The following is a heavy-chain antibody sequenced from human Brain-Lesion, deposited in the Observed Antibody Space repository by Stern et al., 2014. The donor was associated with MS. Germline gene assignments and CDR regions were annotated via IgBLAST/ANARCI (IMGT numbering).Heavy chain of an antibody. J-gene: IGHJ5*01. CDR2: VNNDGRRT. Sequence: VQLVASGGGLVQPGGSLRLSCAASGFTFSNYWMHWVRQAPGKGLGWVSRVNNDGRRTSYADSVKGRFTMSRDNAKNTLYLQMNSLRVEDTAIYYCARGERWFDSWGQGTLVTVSS. V-gene: IGHV3-74*01. CDR3: ARGERWFDS. CDR1: GFTFSNYW.